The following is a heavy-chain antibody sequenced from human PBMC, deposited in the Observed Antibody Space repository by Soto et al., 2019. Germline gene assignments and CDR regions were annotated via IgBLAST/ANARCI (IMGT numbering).Heavy chain of an antibody. CDR1: GYSFTDYH. CDR2: INPKSGGT. CDR3: ARGDSTDCSNGVCSFFYNHDMDV. Sequence: ASVKVSCKASGYSFTDYHIHWVRQAPGQGLEWLARINPKSGGTSTAQKFQGWVTMTTDTSISTASMELTRLTSDDTAIYYCARGDSTDCSNGVCSFFYNHDMDVWGQGTTVTVSS. J-gene: IGHJ6*02. D-gene: IGHD2-8*01. V-gene: IGHV1-2*04.